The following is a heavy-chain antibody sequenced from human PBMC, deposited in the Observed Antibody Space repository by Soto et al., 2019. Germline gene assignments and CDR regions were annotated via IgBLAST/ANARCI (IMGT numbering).Heavy chain of an antibody. CDR1: GFNFDNYG. CDR3: AKDRVGGTFYTPLGF. CDR2: ITYDGSNK. V-gene: IGHV3-30*18. J-gene: IGHJ4*02. D-gene: IGHD1-7*01. Sequence: PGGSLRLSCQASGFNFDNYGMHWVRQAPGKGLEWVAVITYDGSNKYYADSVKGRFTISRDNSKNTLSLHLNTLKPEDTAVYHCAKDRVGGTFYTPLGFWGQGTLVNVSS.